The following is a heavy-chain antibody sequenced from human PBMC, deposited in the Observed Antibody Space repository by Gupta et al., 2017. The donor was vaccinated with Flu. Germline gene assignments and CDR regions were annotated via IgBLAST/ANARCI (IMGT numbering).Heavy chain of an antibody. J-gene: IGHJ4*02. CDR3: TREKRYSSSWYAPGKY. Sequence: KGLEWVGFIRSKAYGGTTEYAASVKGRFTISREDSKSIAYLQMNSLKTEDTAVYYCTREKRYSSSWYAPGKYWGQGTLVTVSS. CDR2: IRSKAYGGTT. V-gene: IGHV3-49*02. D-gene: IGHD6-13*01.